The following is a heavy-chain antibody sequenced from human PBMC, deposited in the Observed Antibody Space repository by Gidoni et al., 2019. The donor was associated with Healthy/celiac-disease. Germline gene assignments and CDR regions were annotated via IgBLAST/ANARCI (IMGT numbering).Heavy chain of an antibody. J-gene: IGHJ4*02. CDR2: ISYDGSNK. V-gene: IGHV3-30*04. CDR3: ARDIIAVAGYFDY. D-gene: IGHD6-19*01. CDR1: GFTFSSYA. Sequence: QVQLVASGGGVVQPGRSLRLSCAASGFTFSSYAMHWVRQAPGKGLEWVAVISYDGSNKYYADSVKGRFTIARDNSKNTLYLQMNSLRAEDTAVYYCARDIIAVAGYFDYWGQGTLVTVSS.